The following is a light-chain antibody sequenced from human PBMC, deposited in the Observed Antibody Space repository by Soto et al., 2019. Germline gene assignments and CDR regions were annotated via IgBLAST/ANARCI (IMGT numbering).Light chain of an antibody. CDR3: QQYARSLT. J-gene: IGKJ3*01. V-gene: IGKV3-20*01. CDR1: QSLDGFY. CDR2: GAS. Sequence: VLAKKRWTECLYREERRSRCWRASQSLDGFYLAWYQQKPGQPPRLLIYGASNRATGIPNRFSGSESGTEFNVSISRMEPEHFAVYYCQQYARSLTFGPGTKVDIK.